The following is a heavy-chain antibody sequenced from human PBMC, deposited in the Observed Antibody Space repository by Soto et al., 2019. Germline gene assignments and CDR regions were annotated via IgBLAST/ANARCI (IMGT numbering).Heavy chain of an antibody. CDR2: ISGSGGST. D-gene: IGHD3-10*01. CDR1: GFTFSSYA. J-gene: IGHJ6*03. V-gene: IGHV3-23*01. Sequence: PGGSLRLSCAASGFTFSSYAMSWVRQAPGKGLEWVSAISGSGGSTYYADSVKGRFTISRDNSKNTLYLQMNSLRAEDTAVYYCARTFGELLYAVRQNPTKYYYYYMDVWGKGTTVTVSS. CDR3: ARTFGELLYAVRQNPTKYYYYYMDV.